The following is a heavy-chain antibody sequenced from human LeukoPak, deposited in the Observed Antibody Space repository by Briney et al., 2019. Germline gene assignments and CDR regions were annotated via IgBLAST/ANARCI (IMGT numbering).Heavy chain of an antibody. D-gene: IGHD5-24*01. Sequence: PGGSLRLSCAASGFTFSPYTIRWVRQAPGRGLEWVAFVSHDGRNKYYADSVKGRFTISRDNSKNTLYLQMNSLRGEDTALYYCTREIDSSSYNLFFDNWGQGTLVTVSS. J-gene: IGHJ4*02. CDR2: VSHDGRNK. CDR3: TREIDSSSYNLFFDN. V-gene: IGHV3-30*04. CDR1: GFTFSPYT.